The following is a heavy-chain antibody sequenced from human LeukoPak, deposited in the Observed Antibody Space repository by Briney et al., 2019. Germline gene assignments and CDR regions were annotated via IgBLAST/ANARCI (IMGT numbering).Heavy chain of an antibody. Sequence: GGPLQFSWQASGSPFTNYWIGGARQLPGKGLEWRGIIYPGDFDTSYSPSFQGQVTISADKSINPAYLQRSSLNASDTAMYYCARQRDDGDYDYWGQGTLVTVSS. CDR2: IYPGDFDT. CDR3: ARQRDDGDYDY. D-gene: IGHD4-17*01. J-gene: IGHJ4*02. V-gene: IGHV5-51*01. CDR1: GSPFTNYW.